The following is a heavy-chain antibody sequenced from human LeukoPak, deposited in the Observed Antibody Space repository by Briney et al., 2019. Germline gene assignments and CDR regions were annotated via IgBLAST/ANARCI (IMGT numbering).Heavy chain of an antibody. CDR2: ISSSSSTI. Sequence: PGGSLRLSCAASGFTFSSYSMNWVRQAPGKGLEWVSYISSSSSTIYYADSVKGRFTISRDNAKNSLYLQMNSLRDEDTAVYYCAREYYYDSSGYPYFDYWGQGTLVTVSS. V-gene: IGHV3-48*02. CDR1: GFTFSSYS. CDR3: AREYYYDSSGYPYFDY. D-gene: IGHD3-22*01. J-gene: IGHJ4*02.